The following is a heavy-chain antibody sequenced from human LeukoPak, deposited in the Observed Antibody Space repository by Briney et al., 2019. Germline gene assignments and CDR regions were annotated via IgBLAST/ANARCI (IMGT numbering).Heavy chain of an antibody. V-gene: IGHV3-30*04. J-gene: IGHJ4*02. Sequence: GGSLRLSCAASGFTFSSYAMHWVRQAPGKGPEWVAVISYDGNNKYYADSVKGRFTISRDNSKNTLYLQMNSLRAEDTTVYYCARDRNPYSSSWYADFDYWGQGTLVTVSS. D-gene: IGHD6-13*01. CDR3: ARDRNPYSSSWYADFDY. CDR1: GFTFSSYA. CDR2: ISYDGNNK.